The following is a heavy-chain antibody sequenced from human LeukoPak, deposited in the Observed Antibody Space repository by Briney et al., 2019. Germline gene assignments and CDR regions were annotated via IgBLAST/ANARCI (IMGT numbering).Heavy chain of an antibody. Sequence: GGSLRLSCAASGFTFSTYSMSWVRQAPGKGLEWVSAISGSGGSTYYADSVKGRFTISRDNSKNTLYLQMNSLRAEDTAVYYCAKDLIKAALNWYFDLWGRGTLVTVSS. D-gene: IGHD6-25*01. CDR1: GFTFSTYS. CDR2: ISGSGGST. CDR3: AKDLIKAALNWYFDL. J-gene: IGHJ2*01. V-gene: IGHV3-23*01.